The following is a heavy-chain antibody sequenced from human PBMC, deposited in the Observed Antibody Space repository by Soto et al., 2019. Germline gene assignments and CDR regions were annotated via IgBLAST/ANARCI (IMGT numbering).Heavy chain of an antibody. J-gene: IGHJ4*02. Sequence: SETLSLTCAVYGGSFSGYYWSWIRQPPGKGLEWIGEINHSGSTNYNPSLKSRVTISVDTSKSQFSLKLSSVTAADTAVYYCARSSRILWFGEPYFDYWGQGTLVTVSS. CDR1: GGSFSGYY. CDR3: ARSSRILWFGEPYFDY. V-gene: IGHV4-34*01. CDR2: INHSGST. D-gene: IGHD3-10*01.